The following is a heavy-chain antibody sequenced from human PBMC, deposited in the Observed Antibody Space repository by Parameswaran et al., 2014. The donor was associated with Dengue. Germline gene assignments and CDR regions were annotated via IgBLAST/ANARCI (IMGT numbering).Heavy chain of an antibody. CDR2: TYYRSKWYN. V-gene: IGHV6-1*01. D-gene: IGHD6-13*01. J-gene: IGHJ6*02. CDR3: AREAKAYSSSWYNYYYGMDV. Sequence: KWIRQSPSRGLEWLGRTYYRSKWYNDYAVSVKSRITINPDTSKNQFSLQLNSVTPEDTAVYYCAREAKAYSSSWYNYYYGMDVWGRGTTVTVSS.